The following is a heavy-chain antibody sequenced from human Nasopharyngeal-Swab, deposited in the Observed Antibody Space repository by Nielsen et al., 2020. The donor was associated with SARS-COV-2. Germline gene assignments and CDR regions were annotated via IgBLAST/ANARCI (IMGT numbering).Heavy chain of an antibody. CDR3: AAGVYYDFWSGYPPLDY. J-gene: IGHJ4*02. Sequence: SVTVSCKASGFSFTSSAVQRVRQARGQRLVRIGWVVVGSGNTNYAQKFQERVTITRDMSTSTAYMELSSLRSEDTAVYYCAAGVYYDFWSGYPPLDYWGQGTLVTVSS. CDR2: VVVGSGNT. D-gene: IGHD3-3*01. V-gene: IGHV1-58*01. CDR1: GFSFTSSA.